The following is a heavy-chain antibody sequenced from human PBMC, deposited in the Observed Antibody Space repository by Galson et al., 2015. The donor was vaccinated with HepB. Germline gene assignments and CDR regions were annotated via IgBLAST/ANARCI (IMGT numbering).Heavy chain of an antibody. CDR1: GYTFTSYG. CDR2: ISAYNGNT. D-gene: IGHD3-10*01. CDR3: ARRITMVRGLPGGMDV. V-gene: IGHV1-18*01. Sequence: SVKVSCKASGYTFTSYGISWVRQAPGQGLEWMGWISAYNGNTNYAQKLQGRVTMTTDTSTSTAYMELRSLRSDDTAVYYCARRITMVRGLPGGMDVWGQGTTVTVSS. J-gene: IGHJ6*02.